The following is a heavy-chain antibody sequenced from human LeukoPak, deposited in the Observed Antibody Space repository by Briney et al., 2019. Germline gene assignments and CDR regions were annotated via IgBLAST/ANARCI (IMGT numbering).Heavy chain of an antibody. CDR3: ARTSTSWNWFDP. Sequence: ASVKVSCKASGYTFTAYYTHWVRQAPGQGLEWMGIINPSGGSTSYAQKFQGRVTMTRDTSTSTVYMELSSLRSEDTAVYYCARTSTSWNWFDPWGQGTLVTVSS. J-gene: IGHJ5*02. CDR2: INPSGGST. D-gene: IGHD2-2*01. V-gene: IGHV1-46*01. CDR1: GYTFTAYY.